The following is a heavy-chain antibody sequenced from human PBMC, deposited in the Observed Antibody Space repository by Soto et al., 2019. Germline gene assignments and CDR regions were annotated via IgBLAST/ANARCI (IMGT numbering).Heavy chain of an antibody. V-gene: IGHV4-59*01. Sequence: SETLSLTCTVSGDSIITFYWGWMRQSPGKELEWIGYVYYTGSTNYNPSLKSRVTISVDRSKNQFSLKLTSANAADTAVYYCARGRTVRNYADDSSDYFYFFDYWGQGTQVTVSS. CDR3: ARGRTVRNYADDSSDYFYFFDY. CDR2: VYYTGST. J-gene: IGHJ4*02. CDR1: GDSIITFY. D-gene: IGHD3-22*01.